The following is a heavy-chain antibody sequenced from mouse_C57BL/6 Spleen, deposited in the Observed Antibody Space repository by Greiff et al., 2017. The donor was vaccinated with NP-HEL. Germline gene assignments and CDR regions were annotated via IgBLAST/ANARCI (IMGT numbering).Heavy chain of an antibody. J-gene: IGHJ2*01. D-gene: IGHD1-1*01. CDR3: AREGYGSSAFDY. V-gene: IGHV5-16*01. CDR1: GFTFSDYY. Sequence: EVNLVESEGGLVQPGSSMKLSCTASGFTFSDYYMAWVRQVPEKGLEWVANINYDGSSTYYLDSLKSRFIISRDNAKNILYLQMSSLKSEDTATYYCAREGYGSSAFDYWGQGTTLTVSS. CDR2: INYDGSST.